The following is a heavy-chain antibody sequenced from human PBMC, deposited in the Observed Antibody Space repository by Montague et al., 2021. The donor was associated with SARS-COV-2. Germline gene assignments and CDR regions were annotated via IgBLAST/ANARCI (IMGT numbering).Heavy chain of an antibody. CDR3: ARMALASSSSDFDY. J-gene: IGHJ4*02. CDR2: IYHSGST. D-gene: IGHD6-6*01. CDR1: GGSISSSNW. V-gene: IGHV4-4*02. Sequence: SETLSPTRAVSGGSISSSNWWSWVRQPPGKGLEWIGEIYHSGSTNYNPSLKSRVTISVDKSKNQFSLKLSSVTAADTAVYYCARMALASSSSDFDYWGQGTLVTVSS.